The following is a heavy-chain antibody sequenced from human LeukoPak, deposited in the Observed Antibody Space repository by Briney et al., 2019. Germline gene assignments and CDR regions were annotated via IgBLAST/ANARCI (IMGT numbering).Heavy chain of an antibody. D-gene: IGHD2-15*01. CDR2: IWYDGSNK. CDR3: ARVRLYCSGGSCYPYYFDY. CDR1: GFTFSSYG. Sequence: GGSLRLSCAASGFTFSSYGMHWVRQAPGKGLEWVAVIWYDGSNKYYADSVKGRFTISRDNSKNTLYLQMNSLRAEDTAVYYCARVRLYCSGGSCYPYYFDYWGQGTLVTVSS. J-gene: IGHJ4*02. V-gene: IGHV3-33*01.